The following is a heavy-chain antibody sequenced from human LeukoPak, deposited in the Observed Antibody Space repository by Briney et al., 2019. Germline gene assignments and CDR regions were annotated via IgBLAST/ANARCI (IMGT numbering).Heavy chain of an antibody. D-gene: IGHD2-15*01. CDR2: IYSGGST. V-gene: IGHV3-53*01. Sequence: GGSLRLSCAASGFTVSSNYMSWVRQAPGKGLEWVSVIYSGGSTYYADSVKGRFTISRDNSKNTLYLQMNSLRAEDTAVYYCARDRKDSDAFDIWGQGTMVTVSS. CDR1: GFTVSSNY. CDR3: ARDRKDSDAFDI. J-gene: IGHJ3*02.